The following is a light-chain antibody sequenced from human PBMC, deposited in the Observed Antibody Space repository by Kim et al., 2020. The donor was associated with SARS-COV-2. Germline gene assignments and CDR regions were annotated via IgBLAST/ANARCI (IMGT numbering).Light chain of an antibody. CDR1: QSISSW. CDR2: KAS. V-gene: IGKV1-5*03. J-gene: IGKJ1*01. Sequence: ASVGDRVTITCRASQSISSWLAWYQQKPGKAPKLLIYKASSLESGGPSRFSGSGSGTEFTLTISSLQPDDFATYYCQQYNSYPWTFGQGTKVDIK. CDR3: QQYNSYPWT.